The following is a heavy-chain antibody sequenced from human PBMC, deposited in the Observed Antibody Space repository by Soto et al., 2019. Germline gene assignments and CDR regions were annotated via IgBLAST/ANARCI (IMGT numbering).Heavy chain of an antibody. Sequence: QVQLVQSGAEVKKPGSSVKVSCKASGGTFSSYTISWVRQAPGQGLEWMGRIIPILGIANYAQKFQGRVTITEDKSTSTAYMELSSLRSEDTAVYYCARDPYRGSYMFDPWGQGTLVTVSS. CDR2: IIPILGIA. J-gene: IGHJ5*02. CDR1: GGTFSSYT. CDR3: ARDPYRGSYMFDP. D-gene: IGHD1-26*01. V-gene: IGHV1-69*08.